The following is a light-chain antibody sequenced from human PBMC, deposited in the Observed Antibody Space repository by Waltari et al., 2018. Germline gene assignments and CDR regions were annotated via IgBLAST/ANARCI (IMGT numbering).Light chain of an antibody. CDR2: DVN. CDR3: SSYTWSSTYDRV. J-gene: IGLJ3*02. Sequence: QSALTQPASVSGSPGQSITISCTGTSRDVGGYNYVSWYQQHAGKAPKLLFYDVNIRPSGVSDRFSGSKSGNTASLTISGLQTDDEADYYCSSYTWSSTYDRVFGGGTKLTVL. V-gene: IGLV2-14*01. CDR1: SRDVGGYNY.